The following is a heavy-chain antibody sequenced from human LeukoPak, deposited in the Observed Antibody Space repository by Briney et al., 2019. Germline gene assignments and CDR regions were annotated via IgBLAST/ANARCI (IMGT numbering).Heavy chain of an antibody. Sequence: SETLSLTCAVYGGSFSGYYWSWIRQPPGKGLEWIGEINHSGSTNYNPSLKSRVTISVDTSKNQFSLELNSVTAAGTAVYYCAVSAAALFDHWGQGTLVTVSS. J-gene: IGHJ5*02. CDR3: AVSAAALFDH. CDR1: GGSFSGYY. D-gene: IGHD6-13*01. V-gene: IGHV4-34*01. CDR2: INHSGST.